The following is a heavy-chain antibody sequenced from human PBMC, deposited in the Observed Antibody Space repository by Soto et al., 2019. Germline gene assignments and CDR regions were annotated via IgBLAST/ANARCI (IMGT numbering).Heavy chain of an antibody. CDR2: IIPIFGTA. Sequence: QVQLVQSGAEVKKPGSSVKVSCKASGGTFSSYAISWVRQAPGQGLEWMGGIIPIFGTANYAKKFQGRVTITADESTSTAYMELSSLRSEDTAVYYCASPPVRFLPYYYGMDVWGQGTTVTVSS. CDR3: ASPPVRFLPYYYGMDV. D-gene: IGHD3-3*01. J-gene: IGHJ6*02. V-gene: IGHV1-69*12. CDR1: GGTFSSYA.